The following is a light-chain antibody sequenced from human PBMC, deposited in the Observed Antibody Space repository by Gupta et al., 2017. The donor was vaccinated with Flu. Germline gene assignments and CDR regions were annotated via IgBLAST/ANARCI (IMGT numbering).Light chain of an antibody. V-gene: IGKV1-39*01. CDR1: QSISSY. J-gene: IGKJ1*01. CDR3: QQSYSTHRWT. CDR2: AAS. Sequence: DIQMTQSPSSLSASVGDRVTITCRASQSISSYLNWYQQKPGKAPKLLIYAASSLQSGVPSRFSGSGSGTDFTLTISSLQPEDFATYYCQQSYSTHRWTFGQGTKVEIK.